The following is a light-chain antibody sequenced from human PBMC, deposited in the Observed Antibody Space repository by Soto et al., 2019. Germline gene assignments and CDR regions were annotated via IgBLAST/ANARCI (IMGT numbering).Light chain of an antibody. CDR2: KAS. V-gene: IGKV1-5*03. Sequence: DIQMTQSPSTLSASVGDRVAITCRASQSIGSWLAWYQQKPGKAPKVLIYKASSLESGVPSRFSGSGSGTEFPLTISSLQPDDFATYYCQEYKSYPLAFGQGTKVDIK. J-gene: IGKJ1*01. CDR1: QSIGSW. CDR3: QEYKSYPLA.